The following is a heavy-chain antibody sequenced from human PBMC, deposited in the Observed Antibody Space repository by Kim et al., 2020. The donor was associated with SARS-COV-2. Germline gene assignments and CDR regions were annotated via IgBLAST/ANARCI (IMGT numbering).Heavy chain of an antibody. Sequence: SETLSLTCTVSGGSISSYYWSWIRQPPGKGLEWIGYIYYSGSTNYNPSLKSRVTISVDTSKNQFSLKLSSVTAADTAVYYCARGFVAFGWFDPWGQGTLVTVSS. CDR2: IYYSGST. CDR1: GGSISSYY. D-gene: IGHD3-16*01. CDR3: ARGFVAFGWFDP. V-gene: IGHV4-59*01. J-gene: IGHJ5*02.